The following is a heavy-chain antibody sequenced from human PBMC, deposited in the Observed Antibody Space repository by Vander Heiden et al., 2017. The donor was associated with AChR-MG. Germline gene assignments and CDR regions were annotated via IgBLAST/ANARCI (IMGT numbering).Heavy chain of an antibody. Sequence: EVQLLESGGGLVQPGGSLRLSCAASGFSFNTYAMSWVRQAPGKGLEWVSGMSTGGVKFYADSVKGRFAISRDNSKNTLFLQMNSLRAEDTAIYYCAKRGDSATYAAQYFDNWGQGTLVTVSS. CDR3: AKRGDSATYAAQYFDN. J-gene: IGHJ4*02. V-gene: IGHV3-23*01. CDR1: GFSFNTYA. CDR2: MSTGGVK. D-gene: IGHD4-17*01.